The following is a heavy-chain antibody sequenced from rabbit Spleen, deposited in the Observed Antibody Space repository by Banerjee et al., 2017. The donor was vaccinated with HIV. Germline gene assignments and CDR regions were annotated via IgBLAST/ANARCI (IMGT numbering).Heavy chain of an antibody. Sequence: QEQLVESGGGLVKPEGSLTLTCTASGLDFSTSYWICWVRQAPGKGLEWITCIDVSRGGTHFASWAKGRFTISKTSSTTVTLQMTSLTAADTATYFCARDAATSFSSYGMDLWGPGTLVTVS. CDR2: IDVSRGGT. J-gene: IGHJ6*01. CDR1: GLDFSTSYW. D-gene: IGHD8-1*01. V-gene: IGHV1S45*01. CDR3: ARDAATSFSSYGMDL.